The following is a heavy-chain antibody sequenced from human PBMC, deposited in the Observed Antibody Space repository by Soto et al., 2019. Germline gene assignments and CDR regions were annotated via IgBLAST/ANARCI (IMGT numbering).Heavy chain of an antibody. J-gene: IGHJ6*02. Sequence: QVQLVQSGAEVKKPGASVKVSCKASGYTFTSYYMHWVRQAPGQGLEWMGIINPSGGSTSYAQKFAGRVHMTRDTSTSTVYMELSSLRSEDTAVYYCARDPCSGGSCYASYYYYGMDVWGQGTTVTVSS. CDR2: INPSGGST. V-gene: IGHV1-46*01. D-gene: IGHD2-15*01. CDR3: ARDPCSGGSCYASYYYYGMDV. CDR1: GYTFTSYY.